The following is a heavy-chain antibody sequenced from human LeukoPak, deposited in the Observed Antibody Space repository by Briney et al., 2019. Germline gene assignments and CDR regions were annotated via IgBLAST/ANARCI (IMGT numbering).Heavy chain of an antibody. J-gene: IGHJ4*02. Sequence: GGSLRLSCAASGFIFNTYAMSWVRQAPGKGLEWVSTIRGSGESTHYADSVQGRFTISRDNSLYTVYLQMDSLRGDDTAVYYCAKDRISYTTSPGELSHWGQGILVIVSS. CDR2: IRGSGEST. V-gene: IGHV3-23*01. D-gene: IGHD3-10*01. CDR3: AKDRISYTTSPGELSH. CDR1: GFIFNTYA.